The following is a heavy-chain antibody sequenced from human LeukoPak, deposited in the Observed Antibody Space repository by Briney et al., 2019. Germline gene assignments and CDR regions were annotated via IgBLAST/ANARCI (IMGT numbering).Heavy chain of an antibody. CDR2: ISITEGT. J-gene: IGHJ4*02. V-gene: IGHV4-4*07. CDR3: ARLRRDVNDWYADDC. CDR1: GGSVNTYY. D-gene: IGHD3-9*01. Sequence: PSETLSLTCSVSGGSVNTYYWSWIRQSAGKGLEWIGRISITEGTNYNPSLKSRVSMSVDASKNQVSLKLGSVTAADTAVYYCARLRRDVNDWYADDCWGQGTLVTVSS.